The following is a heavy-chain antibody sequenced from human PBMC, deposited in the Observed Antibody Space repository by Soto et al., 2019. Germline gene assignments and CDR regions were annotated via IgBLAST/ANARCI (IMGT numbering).Heavy chain of an antibody. Sequence: GGSLRLSCAASGFTFANYGMHWVRQAPGKGLEWMALILHDGSAEYYADSVKGRFTISRDNSKSTLYLQMNSLSAEDTGVYYCARSRDGYSFYFYYGMDVWGQGTTVTVSS. D-gene: IGHD4-4*01. J-gene: IGHJ6*02. CDR3: ARSRDGYSFYFYYGMDV. CDR2: ILHDGSAE. V-gene: IGHV3-30*03. CDR1: GFTFANYG.